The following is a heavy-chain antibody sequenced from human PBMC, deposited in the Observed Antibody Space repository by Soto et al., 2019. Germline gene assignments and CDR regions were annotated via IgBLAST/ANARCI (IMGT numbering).Heavy chain of an antibody. Sequence: PWGSLRLAGAASGFSVSSNYMSWVRQAPGKGLEWVAVISYDGSNKYYADSVKGRFTISRDNSKNTLYLQMNSLRAEDTAVYYCAKDRAHMVRGAYYYYYGMDVWGQGTTVTVSS. V-gene: IGHV3-30*18. CDR1: GFSVSSNY. D-gene: IGHD3-10*01. CDR2: ISYDGSNK. J-gene: IGHJ6*02. CDR3: AKDRAHMVRGAYYYYYGMDV.